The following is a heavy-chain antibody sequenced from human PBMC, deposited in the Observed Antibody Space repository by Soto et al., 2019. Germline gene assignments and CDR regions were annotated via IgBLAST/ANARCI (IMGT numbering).Heavy chain of an antibody. D-gene: IGHD2-2*01. CDR2: ISYDGSNK. Sequence: QVQLVESGGGVVQPGRSLRLSCAASGFTFSSYAMHWVRQAPGKGLEWVAVISYDGSNKYYADFVKGRFTISRDNSKNTVQLQKNSLRAEDTAVYYCARGSLIVVVPAAIDYWGQGTLVTV. CDR3: ARGSLIVVVPAAIDY. J-gene: IGHJ4*02. CDR1: GFTFSSYA. V-gene: IGHV3-30-3*01.